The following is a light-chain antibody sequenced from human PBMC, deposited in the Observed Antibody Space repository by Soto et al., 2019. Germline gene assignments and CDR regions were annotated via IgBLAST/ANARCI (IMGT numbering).Light chain of an antibody. CDR3: HQYNGWPRT. CDR1: QSVSSSY. CDR2: GAS. J-gene: IGKJ1*01. V-gene: IGKV3-20*01. Sequence: EIVLTQSPGTLSLSPWERATLSCRASQSVSSSYLAWYQQKPGQAPRLLIYGASSRATGIPDRFSGSGSGTDFTLTISILEPEDFAVYYCHQYNGWPRTFGQGTKVDIK.